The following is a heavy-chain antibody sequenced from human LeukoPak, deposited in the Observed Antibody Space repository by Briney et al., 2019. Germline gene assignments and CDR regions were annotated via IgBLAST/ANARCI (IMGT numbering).Heavy chain of an antibody. J-gene: IGHJ4*02. CDR3: AKGALEWTYYFDF. CDR2: ISGSAGTT. V-gene: IGHV3-23*01. D-gene: IGHD3-3*01. Sequence: GSLRLSCAASGLTFSSYAMTWVRQAPGKGLECISAISGSAGTTYYADSVKGRFTISRDNSKNTLSLQMSSLRAEDTAVYYCAKGALEWTYYFDFWGQGTLVTVSS. CDR1: GLTFSSYA.